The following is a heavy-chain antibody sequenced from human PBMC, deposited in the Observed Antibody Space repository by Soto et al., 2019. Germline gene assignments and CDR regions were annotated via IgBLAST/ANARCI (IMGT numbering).Heavy chain of an antibody. D-gene: IGHD6-13*01. V-gene: IGHV1-24*01. CDR1: GYTLTELS. Sequence: GASVKVSCKVSGYTLTELSMHWVRQAPGKGLEWMGGFDPEDGETIYAQKFQGRVTMTEDTSTDTAYMELSSLRSEDTAVYYCASGGGGSSCYEGGSRIDYWAQGALVTGSS. CDR2: FDPEDGET. J-gene: IGHJ4*02. CDR3: ASGGGGSSCYEGGSRIDY.